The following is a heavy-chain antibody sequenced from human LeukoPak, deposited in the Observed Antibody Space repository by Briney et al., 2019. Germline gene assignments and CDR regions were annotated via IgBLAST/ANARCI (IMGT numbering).Heavy chain of an antibody. CDR2: TYYRSKWYN. J-gene: IGHJ6*03. Sequence: SQTLSLTCAISGDSVSSNSAAWNWIRQSPSRGLEWLGRTYYRSKWYNDYAVSVKSRITINPDTSKNQFSLQLNSVTPEDTAVYYCARAVFVIAARQNILGTYYYYYYMDVWGKGTTVTVSS. D-gene: IGHD6-6*01. CDR3: ARAVFVIAARQNILGTYYYYYYMDV. V-gene: IGHV6-1*01. CDR1: GDSVSSNSAA.